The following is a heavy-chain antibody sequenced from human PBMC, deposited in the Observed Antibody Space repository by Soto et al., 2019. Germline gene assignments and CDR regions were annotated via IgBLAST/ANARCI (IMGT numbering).Heavy chain of an antibody. V-gene: IGHV3-23*01. CDR1: GFTFIMSA. CDR3: ATVHSTSRSFDY. CDR2: TGLNGRTT. Sequence: GGSLRLSCAASGFTFIMSAITFFRHSPGKGLEWVSTTGLNGRTTYYADSVKGRFTVSRDNSKNTLDLHMSSLRAEDTAVYYCATVHSTSRSFDYWGQGTLVTVSS. J-gene: IGHJ4*02. D-gene: IGHD6-6*01.